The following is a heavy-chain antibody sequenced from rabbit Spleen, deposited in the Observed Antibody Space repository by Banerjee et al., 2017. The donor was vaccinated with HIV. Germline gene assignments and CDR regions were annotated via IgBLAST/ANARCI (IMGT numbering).Heavy chain of an antibody. D-gene: IGHD1-1*01. J-gene: IGHJ4*01. CDR1: GFSFSDRDV. Sequence: QSLQESGGGLVKPEGSLTLTCKASGFSFSDRDVMCWVRQAPGKGLEWIGYIDAAFGTTYYARGVNGRFTIPSHNAQNTVSLQMNSLPAADPAPYFCVRGASSSGYYSLGGPGPLVT. CDR2: IDAAFGTT. CDR3: VRGASSSGYYSL. V-gene: IGHV1S7*01.